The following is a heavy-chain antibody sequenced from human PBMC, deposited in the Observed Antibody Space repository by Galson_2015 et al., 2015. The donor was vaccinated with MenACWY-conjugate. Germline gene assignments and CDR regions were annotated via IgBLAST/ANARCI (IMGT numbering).Heavy chain of an antibody. CDR3: VNSGYLTEHY. V-gene: IGHV3-48*04. CDR2: ISSSSLTTI. Sequence: SLRLSCAASGYTFSIYNMNWVRQAPGKGLEWISFISSSSLTTIYYADSVKGRFTISRDNAKSSLFLQMNSLRAEDTAVYYCVNSGYLTEHYWGQGTLVTVSS. J-gene: IGHJ4*02. D-gene: IGHD3-22*01. CDR1: GYTFSIYN.